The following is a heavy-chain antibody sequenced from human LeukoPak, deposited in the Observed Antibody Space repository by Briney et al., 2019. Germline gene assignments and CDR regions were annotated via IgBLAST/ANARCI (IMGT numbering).Heavy chain of an antibody. J-gene: IGHJ4*02. CDR3: ARAVSGYDYLDY. CDR2: IGTAGDT. V-gene: IGHV3-13*01. Sequence: PGGSLRLSCAASGFTFSSYDMHWVRQATGKGLEWVSAIGTAGDTYYPGSVKGRFTISRENAKNSLYLQMNSLRAGDTAVYYCARAVSGYDYLDYWGQGTLVTVSS. CDR1: GFTFSSYD. D-gene: IGHD5-12*01.